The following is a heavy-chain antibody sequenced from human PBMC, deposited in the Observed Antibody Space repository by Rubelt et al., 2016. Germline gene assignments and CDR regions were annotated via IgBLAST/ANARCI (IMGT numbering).Heavy chain of an antibody. J-gene: IGHJ4*02. Sequence: WIGEINHSGSTNYNPSLKSRVTISVDTSKNQFSLKLSSVTAADTAVDYCAREWATAAAGLIDYWGQGTLVTVSS. D-gene: IGHD6-13*01. V-gene: IGHV4-34*01. CDR2: INHSGST. CDR3: AREWATAAAGLIDY.